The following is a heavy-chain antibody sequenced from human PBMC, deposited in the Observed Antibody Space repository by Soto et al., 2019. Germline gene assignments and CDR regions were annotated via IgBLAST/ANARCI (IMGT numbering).Heavy chain of an antibody. Sequence: QVQLVESGGGLIKPGGSLRLSCAASGFSFSDYYMSWIRQAPGKGLEWLSYMSSTSGFTNYADSVKGRFTISRDNAENSLDLHMNSLGVEDTAVYYCARLDSTEFYFDYWGQGTLVTVSS. CDR1: GFSFSDYY. CDR2: MSSTSGFT. V-gene: IGHV3-11*06. CDR3: ARLDSTEFYFDY. J-gene: IGHJ4*02. D-gene: IGHD2-21*01.